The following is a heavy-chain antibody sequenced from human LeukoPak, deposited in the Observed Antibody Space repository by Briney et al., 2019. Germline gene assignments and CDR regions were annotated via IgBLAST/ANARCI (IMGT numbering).Heavy chain of an antibody. CDR3: VRDLWNEVKIFDY. V-gene: IGHV3-21*06. J-gene: IGHJ4*02. CDR1: GFTFRSFV. CDR2: VSSTSSYI. Sequence: GGSLRLSCAASGFTFRSFVMHWVRQAPGKGLEWVSAVSSTSSYIYYAGSVKGRFTISRDNAKNSLYLQMNSLRVDDTAVYYCVRDLWNEVKIFDYWGQGTLVTVSS. D-gene: IGHD3-3*01.